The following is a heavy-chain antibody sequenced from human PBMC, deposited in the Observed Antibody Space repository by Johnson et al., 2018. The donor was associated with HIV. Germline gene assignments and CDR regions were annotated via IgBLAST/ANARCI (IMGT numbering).Heavy chain of an antibody. Sequence: VQLVESGGVVVQPGGSLSLSCAASGFTVRRNYMSWVRQAPGKGLEWVSLIYSGDPTHYADSVTGRFTISRDNSKNTLYLQMNSLRAEAMAVYYCARGWWLVEAAIDIWGQGTMVTVSS. V-gene: IGHV3-66*01. D-gene: IGHD6-19*01. CDR3: ARGWWLVEAAIDI. CDR1: GFTVRRNY. CDR2: IYSGDPT. J-gene: IGHJ3*02.